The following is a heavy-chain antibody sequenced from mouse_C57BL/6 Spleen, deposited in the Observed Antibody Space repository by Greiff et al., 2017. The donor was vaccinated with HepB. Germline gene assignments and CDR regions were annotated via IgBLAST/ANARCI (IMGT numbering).Heavy chain of an antibody. V-gene: IGHV1-80*01. CDR1: GYAFSSYW. CDR3: ARMGNGYYPDY. CDR2: IYPGDGDT. J-gene: IGHJ2*01. Sequence: VQLQQSGAELVKPGASVKISCKASGYAFSSYWMNWVKQRPGKGLEWIGQIYPGDGDTNYNGKFKGKATLTADKSSSTAYMQLSSLTSEDSAVYFCARMGNGYYPDYWGQGTTLTVSS. D-gene: IGHD2-3*01.